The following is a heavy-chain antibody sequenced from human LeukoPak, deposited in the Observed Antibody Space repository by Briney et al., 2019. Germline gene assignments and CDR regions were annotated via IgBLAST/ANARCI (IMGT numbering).Heavy chain of an antibody. CDR1: GYSISSGFY. CDR2: IFHSGST. Sequence: SETLSLTCSVSGYSISSGFYWGWIRQPPGKGLEWIGSIFHSGSTYYNSSLKSRVTMSVDTSKNQFSLKLSSVTAADTAVYYCGRSAGFVHFDHWGQGTLVTVSS. D-gene: IGHD3-16*01. CDR3: GRSAGFVHFDH. J-gene: IGHJ4*02. V-gene: IGHV4-38-2*02.